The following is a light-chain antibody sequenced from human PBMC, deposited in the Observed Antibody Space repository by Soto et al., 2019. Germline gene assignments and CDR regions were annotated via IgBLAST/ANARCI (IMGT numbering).Light chain of an antibody. CDR3: MQALETPFT. J-gene: IGKJ3*01. CDR1: QSLLHSNGYNY. CDR2: LGS. V-gene: IGKV2-28*01. Sequence: DIVLTQSPLSLPVTPGEPASVSCRSSQSLLHSNGYNYLDWYLQKPGQSPQLLIYLGSTRASGVPYRFSGSGSGTDFTLKISRVEAEDVGIYYCMQALETPFTFGPGTKVEI.